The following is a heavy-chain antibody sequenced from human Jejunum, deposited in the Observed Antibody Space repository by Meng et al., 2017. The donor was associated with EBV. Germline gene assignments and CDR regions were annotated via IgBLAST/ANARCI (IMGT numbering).Heavy chain of an antibody. Sequence: QVQLQESGPGLVKPSGTLSLTFAGSGDSISSSNWWSWVRQPPGKGLEWIGEIYHSGSTNYNPSLKSRVTISVDKSKNQFSLKLSSVTAADTAVYYCARYGSGYFPALWYWGQGTLVTVSS. J-gene: IGHJ4*02. CDR3: ARYGSGYFPALWY. CDR2: IYHSGST. D-gene: IGHD3-3*01. V-gene: IGHV4-4*02. CDR1: GDSISSSNW.